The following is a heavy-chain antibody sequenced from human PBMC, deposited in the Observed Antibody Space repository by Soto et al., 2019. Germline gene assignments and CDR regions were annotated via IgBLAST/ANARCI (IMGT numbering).Heavy chain of an antibody. CDR3: AKGQGGNYGGRLDP. Sequence: EVQLLESGGALVQPGGSLKLSCAASDFTFTTYAMTWVRQAPGKGLEWVSTISNNGADTYYADFVKGRFTISRDNFKNTLYLQMNGLRAEDTAVYYCAKGQGGNYGGRLDPWGQGTLVTVSP. CDR2: ISNNGADT. D-gene: IGHD1-26*01. V-gene: IGHV3-23*01. J-gene: IGHJ5*02. CDR1: DFTFTTYA.